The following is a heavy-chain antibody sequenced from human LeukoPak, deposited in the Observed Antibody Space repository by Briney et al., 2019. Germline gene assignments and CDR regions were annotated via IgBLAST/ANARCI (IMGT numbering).Heavy chain of an antibody. D-gene: IGHD6-19*01. CDR1: GFTFSSYV. CDR3: AKDRLVVSSGWAGGRYFDY. Sequence: GGSLRLSCAASGFTFSSYVMHWVRQAPGKGLEWVAFIRYDGSNKYYADSVKGRFTISRDNSKNTLYLQMNSLRAEDTAVYYCAKDRLVVSSGWAGGRYFDYWGQGTLVTVSS. J-gene: IGHJ4*02. V-gene: IGHV3-30*02. CDR2: IRYDGSNK.